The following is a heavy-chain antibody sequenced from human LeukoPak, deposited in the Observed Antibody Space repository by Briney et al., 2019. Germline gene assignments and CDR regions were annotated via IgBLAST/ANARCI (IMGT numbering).Heavy chain of an antibody. CDR1: GFTFTDSY. J-gene: IGHJ3*02. CDR3: ARQDYGDSDAFDI. V-gene: IGHV3-11*06. Sequence: PGGSLRLSCAASGFTFTDSYMTWVRQAPGKGLEWLSYISGSGDDTNYADSVRGRFTISRDNAKNSLYLQMNSLRAEDTAVYYCARQDYGDSDAFDIWGQGTMVTVSS. CDR2: ISGSGDDT. D-gene: IGHD4-17*01.